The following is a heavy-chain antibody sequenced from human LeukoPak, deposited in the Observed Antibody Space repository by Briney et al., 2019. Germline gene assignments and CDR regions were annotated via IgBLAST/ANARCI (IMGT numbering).Heavy chain of an antibody. J-gene: IGHJ5*02. V-gene: IGHV4-39*07. D-gene: IGHD3-22*01. CDR2: IYYSGST. CDR3: ARDSSGHRQGWFDP. CDR1: GGSISSSSYY. Sequence: KPSETLSLACTVSGGSISSSSYYWGWIRQPPGKGLEWIGSIYYSGSTYYNPSLKSRVTISVDTSKNQFSLKLSSVTAADTAVYYCARDSSGHRQGWFDPWGQGTPVTVSS.